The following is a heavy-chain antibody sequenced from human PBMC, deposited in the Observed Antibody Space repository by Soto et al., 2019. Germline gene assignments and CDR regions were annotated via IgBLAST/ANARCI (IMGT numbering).Heavy chain of an antibody. D-gene: IGHD2-8*02. CDR3: ATHDTWSPGMFDP. CDR2: IHYSGNT. V-gene: IGHV4-61*01. CDR1: GESVKSGSYY. J-gene: IGHJ5*02. Sequence: QVQLQESGPGLVKPSEILSLTCTVSGESVKSGSYYWNWIRQPPGKGLEWIGYIHYSGNTRYNPSLKSRVAMSLDTSKNQFSLKLTSVTAADTAVYYCATHDTWSPGMFDPWGQGTLVTVSS.